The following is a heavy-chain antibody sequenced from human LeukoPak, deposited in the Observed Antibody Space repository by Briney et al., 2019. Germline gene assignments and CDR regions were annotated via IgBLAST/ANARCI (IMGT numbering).Heavy chain of an antibody. Sequence: SQTLSLTCAVSGGSISSGGYSWSWIRQPPGKGLEWIGYIYHSGSTYYNPSLKSRVTISVDTSKNQFSLKLSSVTAADTAVYYCARQLQHCTNGICYSDVAFDIWGQGTMVTVSS. CDR2: IYHSGST. CDR1: GGSISSGGYS. D-gene: IGHD2-8*01. J-gene: IGHJ3*02. CDR3: ARQLQHCTNGICYSDVAFDI. V-gene: IGHV4-30-2*01.